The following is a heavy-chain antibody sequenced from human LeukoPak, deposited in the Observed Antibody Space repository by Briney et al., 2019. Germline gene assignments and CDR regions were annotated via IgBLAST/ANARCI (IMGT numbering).Heavy chain of an antibody. Sequence: PGGSLRLSCAASDFTFSDYGMHWVRQAPGKGLEWVSFIRFDGGNEIYGDSVKGRFTISRDDSKDTLYLQMNSLGAEDTAVYFCAKAGYSTSWYYLDFWGQGTLVTVSS. CDR1: DFTFSDYG. CDR3: AKAGYSTSWYYLDF. J-gene: IGHJ4*02. CDR2: IRFDGGNE. V-gene: IGHV3-30*02. D-gene: IGHD6-13*01.